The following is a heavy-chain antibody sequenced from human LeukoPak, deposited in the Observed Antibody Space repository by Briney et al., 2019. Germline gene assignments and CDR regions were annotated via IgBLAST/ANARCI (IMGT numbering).Heavy chain of an antibody. J-gene: IGHJ4*02. V-gene: IGHV4-39*01. D-gene: IGHD6-19*01. CDR1: GGSISSTNYY. Sequence: PSETLSLTCSVSGGSISSTNYYWGWIRQPPGKGLEWLGTAYYGGSTYYNPSLKSRLTISVDTSRNQFSLELNSVTAGDTAVYYCARSLAVSGTGFDFWGQGTLVTASS. CDR3: ARSLAVSGTGFDF. CDR2: AYYGGST.